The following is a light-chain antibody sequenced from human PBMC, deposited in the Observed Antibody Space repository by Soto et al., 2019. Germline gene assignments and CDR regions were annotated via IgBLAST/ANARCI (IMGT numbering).Light chain of an antibody. CDR1: QSISSY. CDR2: AAS. J-gene: IGKJ1*01. Sequence: DIQMTHSPSSLSASVGDRVTIPCRASQSISSYLNWYQQKPGKAPKLLIYAASSLQSGVPSRFSGSGSGTDCTRTISSLQPEDFATDYCQQSYSTPWTFGQGTKVEIK. CDR3: QQSYSTPWT. V-gene: IGKV1-39*01.